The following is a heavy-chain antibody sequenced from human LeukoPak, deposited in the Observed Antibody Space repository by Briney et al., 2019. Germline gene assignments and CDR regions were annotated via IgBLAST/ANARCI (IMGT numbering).Heavy chain of an antibody. CDR3: ARANFLYCSSSTCLFDY. CDR2: INPNDGDT. J-gene: IGHJ4*02. Sequence: ASVKVSCKASGYTFTDCYMHWVRQAPGQGFEWMGWINPNDGDTNYAQKFQGRVTMTRDTSISTAHMGVSGLRSDDTAVYYCARANFLYCSSSTCLFDYWGQGTLVTVSS. CDR1: GYTFTDCY. D-gene: IGHD2-2*01. V-gene: IGHV1-2*02.